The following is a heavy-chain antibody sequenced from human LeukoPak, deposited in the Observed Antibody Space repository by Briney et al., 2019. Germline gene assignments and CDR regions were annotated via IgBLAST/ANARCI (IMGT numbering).Heavy chain of an antibody. CDR2: IWYDGSNK. J-gene: IGHJ4*02. V-gene: IGHV3-33*08. Sequence: GGSLRLSCAASGFTFSDYYMSWIRQAPGKGLEWVAVIWYDGSNKYYADSVKGRFTISRDNSKNTLYLQMNSLRAEDTAVYYCARDEEGYFDYWGQGTLVTVSS. CDR3: ARDEEGYFDY. CDR1: GFTFSDYY.